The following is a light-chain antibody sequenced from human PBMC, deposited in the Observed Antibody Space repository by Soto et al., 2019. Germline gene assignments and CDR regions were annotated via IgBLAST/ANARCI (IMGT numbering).Light chain of an antibody. CDR3: QQYGSSPWT. J-gene: IGKJ1*01. Sequence: EIVLTQSPGTLSLPPGERATLSCRASQSVSNNYLAWYQQKPGQAPRLLIYGASNWATGIPDRFSGSGSGTDFTLIISRLEPEDFAVYYCQQYGSSPWTFGQGTKVDIK. V-gene: IGKV3-20*01. CDR1: QSVSNNY. CDR2: GAS.